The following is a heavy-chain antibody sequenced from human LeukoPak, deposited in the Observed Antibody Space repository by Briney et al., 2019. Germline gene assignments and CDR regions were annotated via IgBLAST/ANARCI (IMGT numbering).Heavy chain of an antibody. J-gene: IGHJ4*02. Sequence: RPGGSLRLSCAASGFTFSSYGMHWVRQAPGKGLEWVANIKQDGSEKYYVDSVKGRFTISRDNAKNSLYLQMNSLRAEDTAVYYCARYCSSTSCGGFDYWGQGTLVTVSS. CDR1: GFTFSSYG. CDR2: IKQDGSEK. D-gene: IGHD2-2*01. V-gene: IGHV3-7*01. CDR3: ARYCSSTSCGGFDY.